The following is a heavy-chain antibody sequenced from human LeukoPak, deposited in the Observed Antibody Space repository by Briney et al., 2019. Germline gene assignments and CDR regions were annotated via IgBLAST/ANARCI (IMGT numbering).Heavy chain of an antibody. Sequence: ASVTVSCKVSGYTLPELSIHWVRQAPGKGLEWMGGLDPEDGETIYPQKFQDRLTMTEHTSTDTAYMELSSLKSEDTAVYYCATDSNCGGGSCDAFDIWGQGTMVTVSS. CDR1: GYTLPELS. D-gene: IGHD2-15*01. CDR3: ATDSNCGGGSCDAFDI. CDR2: LDPEDGET. J-gene: IGHJ3*02. V-gene: IGHV1-24*01.